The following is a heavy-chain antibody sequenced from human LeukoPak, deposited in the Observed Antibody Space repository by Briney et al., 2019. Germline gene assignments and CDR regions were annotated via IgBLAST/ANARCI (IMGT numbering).Heavy chain of an antibody. CDR1: GGSFSGYY. V-gene: IGHV4-34*01. CDR2: INHSGST. Sequence: PSETLSLTCAVYGGSFSGYYWSWIRQPPGKGLEWIGEINHSGSTNYNPSLKSRVTISVDTSKNQFSLKLSPVTAADTAVYYCARNSVAGTKIDYWGQGTLVTVSS. D-gene: IGHD6-19*01. J-gene: IGHJ4*02. CDR3: ARNSVAGTKIDY.